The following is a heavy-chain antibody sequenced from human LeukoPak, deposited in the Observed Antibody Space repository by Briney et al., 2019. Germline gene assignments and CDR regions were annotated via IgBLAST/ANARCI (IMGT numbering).Heavy chain of an antibody. D-gene: IGHD3-22*01. Sequence: GGSLRLSCAASGFTFSSYAMSWVRQAPGKGLEWVSAISGSGGSTYYADSVKGRFTISRDNSKNTLYLQMNSLRAEDTAVYYCANTPRNYYDSSGYYHYFNYWGQGTQVTVSS. CDR3: ANTPRNYYDSSGYYHYFNY. CDR2: ISGSGGST. CDR1: GFTFSSYA. V-gene: IGHV3-23*01. J-gene: IGHJ4*02.